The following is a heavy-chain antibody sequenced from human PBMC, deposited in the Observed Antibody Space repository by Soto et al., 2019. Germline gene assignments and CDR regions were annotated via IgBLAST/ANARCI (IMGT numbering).Heavy chain of an antibody. D-gene: IGHD3-10*01. V-gene: IGHV1-24*01. CDR1: GYTLTELS. Sequence: ASVKVSCKVSGYTLTELSMHWVRQAPGKGLEWMGGFDPEDGETIYAQKFQGRVTMTEDTSTDTAYMELSSLRSEDTAVYYCATWTYYYGSGSYQYYFDYWGQGTLVTVSS. CDR3: ATWTYYYGSGSYQYYFDY. J-gene: IGHJ4*02. CDR2: FDPEDGET.